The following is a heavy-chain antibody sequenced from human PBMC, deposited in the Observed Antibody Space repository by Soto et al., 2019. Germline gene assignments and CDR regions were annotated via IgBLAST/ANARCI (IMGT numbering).Heavy chain of an antibody. Sequence: SLRLSCAASGFNFSSYAMHRVRQAPGKGREWVAVISYDGSNKYYADSVKGRFTISRDNSKNTLYLQMNSLRAEDTAVYYCARVRAHSSGYYLFDYWGQGTLVTVSS. CDR3: ARVRAHSSGYYLFDY. V-gene: IGHV3-30-3*01. CDR2: ISYDGSNK. D-gene: IGHD3-22*01. CDR1: GFNFSSYA. J-gene: IGHJ4*02.